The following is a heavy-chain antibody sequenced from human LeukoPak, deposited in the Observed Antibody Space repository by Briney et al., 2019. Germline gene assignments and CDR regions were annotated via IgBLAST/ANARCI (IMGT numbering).Heavy chain of an antibody. CDR1: GGTFSSYA. V-gene: IGHV1-69*10. CDR2: IIPIFGIA. CDR3: ARGPSRQERAAAGTLWA. J-gene: IGHJ5*02. Sequence: GASVKVSCKASGGTFSSYAISWVRQAPGQGLEWMGGIIPIFGIANYAQKFQGRVTITADKSTSTAYMELSSLRSEDTAVYYCARGPSRQERAAAGTLWAWGQGTLVTVSS. D-gene: IGHD6-13*01.